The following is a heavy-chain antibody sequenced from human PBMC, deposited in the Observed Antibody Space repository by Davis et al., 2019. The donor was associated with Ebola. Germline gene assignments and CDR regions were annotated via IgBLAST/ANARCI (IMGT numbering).Heavy chain of an antibody. CDR1: GFTFDDYA. J-gene: IGHJ6*02. Sequence: GGSLRLSCAASGFTFDDYAMNWVRQAPGKGLEWVSLITGDGDNAYYADSVKGRFTISRDNSKNSLYLQLNNLRAEETALYYCAKDRVTAYYYGMDVWVQGNTVTVSS. V-gene: IGHV3-43*02. CDR3: AKDRVTAYYYGMDV. D-gene: IGHD2-21*02. CDR2: ITGDGDNA.